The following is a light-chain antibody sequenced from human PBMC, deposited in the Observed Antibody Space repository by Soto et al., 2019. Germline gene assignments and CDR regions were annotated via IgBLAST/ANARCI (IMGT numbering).Light chain of an antibody. Sequence: QSALTQPASVSGSPGQSITISCTGTSSDVGGYNYVSWYQQHPGKAPKLMIYDVSNRPSGVSNRFSGSESGNTASLTISGLQAEDEADYYCSSYTSSSTVWVFGGGTKVTVL. CDR3: SSYTSSSTVWV. CDR2: DVS. J-gene: IGLJ2*01. CDR1: SSDVGGYNY. V-gene: IGLV2-14*01.